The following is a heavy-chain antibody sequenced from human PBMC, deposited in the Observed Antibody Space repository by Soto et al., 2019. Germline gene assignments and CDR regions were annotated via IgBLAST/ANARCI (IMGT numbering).Heavy chain of an antibody. D-gene: IGHD2-2*01. CDR2: INHSGSS. Sequence: PSETLSLTCAVCGGSVSGYYWSWIRQPPGTGLEWIGEINHSGSSNYNPSLKSRVTISVDTSKNQCSLKLRSETAADTAVYYCASGRDVVVPAGIPWFDPWGQGTLVTVPQ. J-gene: IGHJ5*02. CDR1: GGSVSGYY. CDR3: ASGRDVVVPAGIPWFDP. V-gene: IGHV4-34*01.